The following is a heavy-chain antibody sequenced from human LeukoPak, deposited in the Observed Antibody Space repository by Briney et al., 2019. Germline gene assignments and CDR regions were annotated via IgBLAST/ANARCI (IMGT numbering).Heavy chain of an antibody. Sequence: PGGSLRLSCSASGFRFSSYAMHWVRQAPWKGLEYVSAISTNGGSTYYADSVKGRFTISRDNSKNTLYLQMSSLRAEDTAVYYCVKDLLTGYYPFVYWGQGTLVTVSS. CDR3: VKDLLTGYYPFVY. V-gene: IGHV3-64D*06. CDR2: ISTNGGST. CDR1: GFRFSSYA. D-gene: IGHD3-9*01. J-gene: IGHJ4*02.